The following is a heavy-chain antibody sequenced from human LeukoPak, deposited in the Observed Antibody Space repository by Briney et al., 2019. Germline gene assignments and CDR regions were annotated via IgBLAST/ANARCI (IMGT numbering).Heavy chain of an antibody. CDR2: IYHSGST. J-gene: IGHJ4*02. CDR3: ARVPTYYYDSSASYYFDY. V-gene: IGHV4-38-2*02. Sequence: SETLSLTCTVSGYSISSGYYWGWIRQPPGKGLEWIGSIYHSGSTYYNPSLKSRVTISVDTSKKQFSLKLSSVTAADTAVYYCARVPTYYYDSSASYYFDYWGQGTLVTVSS. D-gene: IGHD3-22*01. CDR1: GYSISSGYY.